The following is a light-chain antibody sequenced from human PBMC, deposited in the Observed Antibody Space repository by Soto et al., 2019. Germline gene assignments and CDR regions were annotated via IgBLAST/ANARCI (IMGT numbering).Light chain of an antibody. CDR2: SNN. Sequence: QSVLTQPPSASGTPGQRVTISCPGSSSNIGSNTVNWYQQLPGTAPKLLIYSNNQRPSGVPDRFSGSKSGTSASLAISGLQSEDEADYYCAAWDDSLNGKVFGTGTKGTVL. CDR3: AAWDDSLNGKV. V-gene: IGLV1-44*01. CDR1: SSNIGSNT. J-gene: IGLJ1*01.